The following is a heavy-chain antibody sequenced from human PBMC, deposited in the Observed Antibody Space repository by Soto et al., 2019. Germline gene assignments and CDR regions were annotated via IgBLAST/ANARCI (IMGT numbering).Heavy chain of an antibody. CDR2: ISSSGSTI. CDR3: ASSADSSGYYYYYGMDV. J-gene: IGHJ6*02. V-gene: IGHV3-11*01. D-gene: IGHD3-22*01. Sequence: GGSLRLSCAASGFTFSDYYMSWIRQAPGKGLEWVSYISSSGSTIYYADSVKGRFTISRDNAKNSLYLQMNSLRAEDTAVYYCASSADSSGYYYYYGMDVWGQGTTVTVSS. CDR1: GFTFSDYY.